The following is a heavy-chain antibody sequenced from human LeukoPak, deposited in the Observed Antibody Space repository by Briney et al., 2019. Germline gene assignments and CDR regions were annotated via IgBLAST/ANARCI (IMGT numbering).Heavy chain of an antibody. D-gene: IGHD6-13*01. CDR2: IYPGDSDT. V-gene: IGHV5-51*01. Sequence: GESLKISTNCSGYIFSTYWIGCVRQMPGKGLEWMGIIYPGDSDTTYSPSFQGQVTMSADKSISTAYLQWSSLKASDTAIYYCARRGRDVYHQYLPDYWGQGTLVTVSS. J-gene: IGHJ4*02. CDR3: ARRGRDVYHQYLPDY. CDR1: GYIFSTYW.